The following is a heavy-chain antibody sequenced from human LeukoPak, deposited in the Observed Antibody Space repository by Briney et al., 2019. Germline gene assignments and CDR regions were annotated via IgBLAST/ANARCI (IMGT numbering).Heavy chain of an antibody. D-gene: IGHD6-13*01. V-gene: IGHV3-43*02. J-gene: IGHJ4*02. Sequence: GGSLRLSCAASRFTFDDYPMQYVLQAPGKGLECFSFISGDGGSTYYADSVKGRLTISRKNSKNYLYLQINSMRSEDNALYYCGKDTASVWYVVFDYWGQGTLVTVSS. CDR3: GKDTASVWYVVFDY. CDR2: ISGDGGST. CDR1: RFTFDDYP.